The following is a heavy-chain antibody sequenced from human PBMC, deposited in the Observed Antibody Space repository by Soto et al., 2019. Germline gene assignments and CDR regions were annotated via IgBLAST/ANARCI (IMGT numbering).Heavy chain of an antibody. CDR2: LYYSGRP. Sequence: QVQLQESGPGLVKPSETLSLTCTVSGGSVSSGSYYWSWIRQPPGKGLEWIGSLYYSGRPNYNPSLKGRVTISVDSSKSQFSLKLSSVTAADTAVYYCAKASPYDSSGYNDYYYYYGMDVWGQGTTVTVAS. V-gene: IGHV4-61*01. J-gene: IGHJ6*02. CDR3: AKASPYDSSGYNDYYYYYGMDV. D-gene: IGHD3-22*01. CDR1: GGSVSSGSYY.